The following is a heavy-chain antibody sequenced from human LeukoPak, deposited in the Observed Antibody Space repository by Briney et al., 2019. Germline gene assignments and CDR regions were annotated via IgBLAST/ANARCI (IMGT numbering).Heavy chain of an antibody. J-gene: IGHJ4*02. CDR1: GFTFSTFG. V-gene: IGHV3-48*01. D-gene: IGHD3-9*01. CDR2: VSSSRTTI. Sequence: AGSVRLSCVASGFTFSTFGMNWVRQAPGKGLEWVSYVSSSRTTIYYADSVKGRFTISRDDAKSSLYLQMNSLRAEDTALYYCARMSTGYYDDYWGQGTLVAVSS. CDR3: ARMSTGYYDDY.